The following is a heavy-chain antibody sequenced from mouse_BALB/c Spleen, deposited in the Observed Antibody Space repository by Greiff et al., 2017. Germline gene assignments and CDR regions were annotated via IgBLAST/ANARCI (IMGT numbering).Heavy chain of an antibody. J-gene: IGHJ3*01. Sequence: EVMLVESGGGLVQPGGSRKLSCAASGFTFSSFGMHWVRQTPEKGLEWVAYISSGSSTIYYADTVKGRFTISRDNPKNTLFLQMTSLRSEDTAMYYCARGGDYGGFAYWGQGTLVTVSA. V-gene: IGHV5-17*02. CDR3: ARGGDYGGFAY. D-gene: IGHD2-4*01. CDR2: ISSGSSTI. CDR1: GFTFSSFG.